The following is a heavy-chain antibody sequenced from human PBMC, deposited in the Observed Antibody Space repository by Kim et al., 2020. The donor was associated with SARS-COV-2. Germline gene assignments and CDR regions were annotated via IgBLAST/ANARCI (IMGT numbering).Heavy chain of an antibody. CDR3: AKDLYGSGNYYGMDV. J-gene: IGHJ6*02. CDR1: GFTFDDYA. CDR2: ISWNSGSI. V-gene: IGHV3-9*01. Sequence: GGSLRLSCAASGFTFDDYAMHWVRQAPGKGLEWVSGISWNSGSIGYADSVKGRFTISRDNAKNSLYLQMNSLRAEDTALYYCAKDLYGSGNYYGMDVWG. D-gene: IGHD3-10*01.